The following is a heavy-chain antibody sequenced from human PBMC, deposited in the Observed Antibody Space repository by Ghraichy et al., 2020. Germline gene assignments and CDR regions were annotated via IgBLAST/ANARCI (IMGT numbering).Heavy chain of an antibody. CDR1: GFTFSSYS. J-gene: IGHJ4*02. D-gene: IGHD1-1*01. V-gene: IGHV3-21*01. CDR2: ISSSSSYI. CDR3: AAEGPGTGTGFDY. Sequence: GGSLRLSCAASGFTFSSYSMNWVRQAPGKGLEWVSSISSSSSYIYYADSVKGRFTISRDNAKNSLYLQMNSLRAEDTAVYYCAAEGPGTGTGFDYWGQGTLVTVSS.